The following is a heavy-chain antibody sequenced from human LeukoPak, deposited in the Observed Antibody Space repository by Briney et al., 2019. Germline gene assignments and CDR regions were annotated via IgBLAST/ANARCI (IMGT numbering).Heavy chain of an antibody. Sequence: ASVKVSCKVSGYTLTELSMHWVRQAPGKGLEWMGGFDPEDGETIYAQKFQGRVTMTRDMSTSTVYMELSSLRSEDTAVYYCARGAYGYFDWLLQTPLYYFDYWGQGTLVTVSS. V-gene: IGHV1-24*01. J-gene: IGHJ4*02. CDR2: FDPEDGET. CDR1: GYTLTELS. D-gene: IGHD3-9*01. CDR3: ARGAYGYFDWLLQTPLYYFDY.